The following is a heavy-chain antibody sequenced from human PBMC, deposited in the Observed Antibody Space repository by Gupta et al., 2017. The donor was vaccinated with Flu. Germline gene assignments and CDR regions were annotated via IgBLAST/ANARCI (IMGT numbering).Heavy chain of an antibody. D-gene: IGHD1-26*01. J-gene: IGHJ6*02. CDR3: ARSWEVEKVRNGMDV. V-gene: IGHV1-2*02. CDR2: IHPKSGAT. Sequence: QVHLVQSGAEVKKPGASVTVSCQASGYTLTTYFFHWVRQAPGQGLEWMGWIHPKSGATNHAQNFQGGLTMTRDTSINTIYMEMNSLTSDDTAVYYCARSWEVEKVRNGMDVWGQGTTVTVSS. CDR1: GYTLTTYF.